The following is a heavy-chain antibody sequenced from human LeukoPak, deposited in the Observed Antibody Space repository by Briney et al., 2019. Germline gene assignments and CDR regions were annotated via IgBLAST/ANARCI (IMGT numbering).Heavy chain of an antibody. CDR2: ISGSGGST. D-gene: IGHD3-22*01. CDR1: GFTFSSYA. CDR3: ARDYYDSSGYLTLFGY. Sequence: PGGSLRLSCAASGFTFSSYAMSWVRQAPGKGLEWVSAISGSGGSTYYADSVKGRFTISRDNSKNTLYLQMNSLRAEDTAVYYCARDYYDSSGYLTLFGYWGQGTLVTVSS. J-gene: IGHJ4*02. V-gene: IGHV3-23*01.